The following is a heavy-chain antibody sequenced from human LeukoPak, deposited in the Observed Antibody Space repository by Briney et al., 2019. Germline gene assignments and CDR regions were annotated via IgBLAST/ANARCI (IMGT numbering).Heavy chain of an antibody. Sequence: SVKVSCKASGDTFSSYAISWVRQAPGQGLEWMGGIIPIFGTANYAQKFQGRVTITADESTSTAYMELSSLRSEDTAVYYCARDRQCSSTSCPLDYWGQGTLVTVSS. CDR3: ARDRQCSSTSCPLDY. CDR1: GDTFSSYA. CDR2: IIPIFGTA. D-gene: IGHD2-2*01. J-gene: IGHJ4*02. V-gene: IGHV1-69*13.